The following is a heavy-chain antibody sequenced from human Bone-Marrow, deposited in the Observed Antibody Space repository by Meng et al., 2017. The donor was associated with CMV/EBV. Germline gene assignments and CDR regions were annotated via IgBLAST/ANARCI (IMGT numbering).Heavy chain of an antibody. D-gene: IGHD3-10*01. CDR2: IRYDGSNK. CDR3: AREGVLG. J-gene: IGHJ4*02. CDR1: GFTFSSYA. V-gene: IGHV3-30*02. Sequence: GESLKISCAASGFTFSSYAMHWVRQAPGKGLEWVAFIRYDGSNKYYADSVKGRFTISRDNAKNSLYLQMNSLRADDTAVYYCAREGVLGWGQGTLVTVSS.